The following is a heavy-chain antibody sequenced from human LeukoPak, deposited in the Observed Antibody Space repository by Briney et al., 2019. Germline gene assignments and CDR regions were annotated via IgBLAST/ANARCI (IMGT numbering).Heavy chain of an antibody. CDR2: IVVGSGNT. CDR1: GFTFTSSA. J-gene: IGHJ4*02. Sequence: GASVKVSCKASGFTFTSSAMQWVRQARGQRLEWIGWIVVGSGNTNYAQKFQERVTITRDMSTSTAYMELSSLRSEDTAVYYCAADLGYASSTYFNWSFAYWGQGTLVTVSS. V-gene: IGHV1-58*02. CDR3: AADLGYASSTYFNWSFAY. D-gene: IGHD3-22*01.